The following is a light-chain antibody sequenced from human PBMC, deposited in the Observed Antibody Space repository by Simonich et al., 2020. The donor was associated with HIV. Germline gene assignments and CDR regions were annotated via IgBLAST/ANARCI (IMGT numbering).Light chain of an antibody. CDR2: DVS. J-gene: IGLJ2*01. V-gene: IGLV2-11*01. CDR1: ISDVGGYNY. CDR3: CSYAGSFVV. Sequence: QSALTQPRSVSGSPGQSVTISCTGNISDVGGYNYVSWDQQPPGKAPKLMIYDVSKRPSGVPDRFSGAKSGNTASLTISGLQAEDEADYYCCSYAGSFVVFGGGTKLTVL.